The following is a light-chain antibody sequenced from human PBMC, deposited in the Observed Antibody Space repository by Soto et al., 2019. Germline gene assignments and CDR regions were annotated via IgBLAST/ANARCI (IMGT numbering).Light chain of an antibody. Sequence: DIQMTQSPASLSASVGDRVTISCRASQSIGRNLNWYQQKPGKAPTLLIFTSSSLQSGVPSRFSGSGCGTDLILTISSLQPEDFATYYCQQSYSTPPTFGQGNKVDIK. J-gene: IGKJ1*01. CDR2: TSS. CDR3: QQSYSTPPT. CDR1: QSIGRN. V-gene: IGKV1-39*01.